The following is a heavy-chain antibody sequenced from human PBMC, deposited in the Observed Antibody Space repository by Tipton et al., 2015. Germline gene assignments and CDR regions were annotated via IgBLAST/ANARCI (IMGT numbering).Heavy chain of an antibody. CDR1: GFTFSSYG. Sequence: SLRLSCAASGFTFSSYGMTWVRQVPGKGLEWVAGIDWNGGRTGYADSVKGRFTISRDNAKNSLYLQMDSLRAEDTAVYYCACQDYDSLTRDYQTVDYWGQGTLVTVSS. J-gene: IGHJ4*02. CDR2: IDWNGGRT. V-gene: IGHV3-20*04. D-gene: IGHD3-9*01. CDR3: ACQDYDSLTRDYQTVDY.